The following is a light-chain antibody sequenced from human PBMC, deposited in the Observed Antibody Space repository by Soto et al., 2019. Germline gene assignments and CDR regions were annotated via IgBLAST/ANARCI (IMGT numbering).Light chain of an antibody. CDR3: QQYNNWPRT. CDR2: GAS. Sequence: EIVMTQSPATLSVSPGERATLSCRASQSVSSNLAWYQQKPGQAPRLLIYGASTRATGIPARFSGSGSGTEFTLTISSLQSEDFAVHYCQQYNNWPRTFGGGTKVEIK. V-gene: IGKV3-15*01. J-gene: IGKJ4*01. CDR1: QSVSSN.